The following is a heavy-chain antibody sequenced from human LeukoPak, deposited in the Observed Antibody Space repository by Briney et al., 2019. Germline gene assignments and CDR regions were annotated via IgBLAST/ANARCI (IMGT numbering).Heavy chain of an antibody. V-gene: IGHV4-34*01. D-gene: IGHD3-22*01. J-gene: IGHJ4*02. CDR3: ARGLHYYDSSGYPR. Sequence: SETLSLTCAVYGGSFSGYYWSWIRQPPGKGLEWIGEINHSGSTNYNPSLKSRVTISVDTSKNQFSLKLSSVTAADTAVYYCARGLHYYDSSGYPRWGQGTLVTVSS. CDR1: GGSFSGYY. CDR2: INHSGST.